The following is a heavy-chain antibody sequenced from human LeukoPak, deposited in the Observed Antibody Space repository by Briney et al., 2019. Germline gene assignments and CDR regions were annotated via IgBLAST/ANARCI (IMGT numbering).Heavy chain of an antibody. D-gene: IGHD6-6*01. Sequence: SETLSLTCSVSGASISRGGYYWSWIRQPPGKGLEWIGYIYHSENTRYNPSFKSRVTIAVDEAKNQLSLNLRPVTAADTAVYYCARRPIAARPPTGYFDYWGQGTLVTVSS. J-gene: IGHJ4*02. CDR2: IYHSENT. CDR3: ARRPIAARPPTGYFDY. CDR1: GASISRGGYY. V-gene: IGHV4-30-2*01.